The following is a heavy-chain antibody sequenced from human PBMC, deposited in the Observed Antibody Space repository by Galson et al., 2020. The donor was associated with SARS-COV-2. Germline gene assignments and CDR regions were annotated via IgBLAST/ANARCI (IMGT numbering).Heavy chain of an antibody. CDR2: ISSSSSYI. J-gene: IGHJ4*02. CDR1: GFTFSSYS. V-gene: IGHV3-21*01. Sequence: GGSLRLSCAASGFTFSSYSMNWVRQAPGKGLEWVSSISSSSSYIYYADSVKGRFTISRDNAKNSLYLQMNSLRAEDTAVYYCARDTGDGYNSERFDYWGQGTLVTVSS. D-gene: IGHD5-12*01. CDR3: ARDTGDGYNSERFDY.